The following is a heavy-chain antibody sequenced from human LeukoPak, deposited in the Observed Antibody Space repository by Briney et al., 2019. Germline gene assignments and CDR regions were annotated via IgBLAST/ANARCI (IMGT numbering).Heavy chain of an antibody. D-gene: IGHD6-13*01. V-gene: IGHV3-30*02. Sequence: GGSLRLSCAASGFTFSSYGMHWVRQAPGKGLEWVAFIRYDGSNKYYADSVKGRFTISRDNSKNTLYLQMNSLRAEDTAVYYCAREVAAVNDYWGQGTLVTVSS. CDR2: IRYDGSNK. CDR1: GFTFSSYG. CDR3: AREVAAVNDY. J-gene: IGHJ4*02.